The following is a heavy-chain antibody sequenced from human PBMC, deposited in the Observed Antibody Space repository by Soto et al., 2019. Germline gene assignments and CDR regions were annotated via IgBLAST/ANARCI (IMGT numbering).Heavy chain of an antibody. CDR1: GFTFSSYG. Sequence: GGSLRLSCAASGFTFSSYGMHWVRQAPGKGLEWVAVIWYDGSNKYYADSVKGRFTISRDNSKNTLYLQMNSLRAEDTAVYYCAKDQQQLVRYNWFDPWGQGTLVTVSS. V-gene: IGHV3-33*06. CDR2: IWYDGSNK. J-gene: IGHJ5*02. CDR3: AKDQQQLVRYNWFDP. D-gene: IGHD6-13*01.